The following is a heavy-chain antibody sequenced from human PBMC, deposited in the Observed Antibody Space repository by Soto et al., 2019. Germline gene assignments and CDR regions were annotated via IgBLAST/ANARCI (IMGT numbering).Heavy chain of an antibody. CDR2: INHSGST. D-gene: IGHD6-19*01. Sequence: SATLSLTCAVYGGSFSVYYWRWIRDPPGKGLEWSGEINHSGSTNYNPSLKSRVTISVDTSKNQFCLKLSSVTAADTAVYYCARVGKRWSSGWKFGYWGQGTLVTISS. V-gene: IGHV4-34*01. CDR1: GGSFSVYY. CDR3: ARVGKRWSSGWKFGY. J-gene: IGHJ4*02.